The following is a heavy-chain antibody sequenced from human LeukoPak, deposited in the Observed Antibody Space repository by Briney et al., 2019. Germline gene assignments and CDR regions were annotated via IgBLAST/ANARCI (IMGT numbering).Heavy chain of an antibody. CDR2: IYYSGST. V-gene: IGHV4-59*12. CDR1: GGSISSYY. J-gene: IGHJ4*02. CDR3: ARVNPLVAVFDY. Sequence: SETLSLTCTVSGGSISSYYWSWIRQPPGKGLEWIGYIYYSGSTNYNPSLKSRVTISVDTSKNQFSLKLSSVTAADTAVYYCARVNPLVAVFDYWGQGTLVTVSS. D-gene: IGHD5-12*01.